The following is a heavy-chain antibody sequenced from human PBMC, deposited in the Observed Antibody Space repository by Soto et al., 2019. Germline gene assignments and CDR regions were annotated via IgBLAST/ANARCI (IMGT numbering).Heavy chain of an antibody. D-gene: IGHD5-18*01. Sequence: QLQLQESGSGLVKPSQTLSLTCAVSGGSISSGGYSWSWLRQPPGKGLEWIGYIYHSGSTYYTPSLKSRVTISVDRSKNQLSLKLSSVTAEDTAVYYCARRRAMAPFDYCGQGTLVTVS. CDR3: ARRRAMAPFDY. CDR2: IYHSGST. V-gene: IGHV4-30-2*01. CDR1: GGSISSGGYS. J-gene: IGHJ4*02.